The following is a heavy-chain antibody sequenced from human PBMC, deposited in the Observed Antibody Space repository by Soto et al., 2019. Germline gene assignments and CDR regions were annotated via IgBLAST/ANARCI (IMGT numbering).Heavy chain of an antibody. J-gene: IGHJ4*02. D-gene: IGHD3-9*01. Sequence: GGSLRLSCAASGFTFSDFAMSWVRLAPGKGLQWVSAISGSGRHTYYSDSVKGRFAISRDNSKNTLFLDLNSLIAEDTALYYCAKCFYESLTGYSTFDFWGRGALVTVSS. CDR1: GFTFSDFA. V-gene: IGHV3-23*01. CDR2: ISGSGRHT. CDR3: AKCFYESLTGYSTFDF.